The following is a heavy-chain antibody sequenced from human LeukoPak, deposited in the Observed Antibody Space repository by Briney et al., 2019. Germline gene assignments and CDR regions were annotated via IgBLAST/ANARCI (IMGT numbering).Heavy chain of an antibody. Sequence: GGSLRLSCAASGFTFSSYAMSWVRQAPGKGLEWVSAISGSGGSTYYADSVKGRFTISRDNSKNTLYLQMNSLRAEDTAVYYCAKNLRIVVVITGFDYWGQGTLVTVSS. CDR3: AKNLRIVVVITGFDY. CDR2: ISGSGGST. CDR1: GFTFSSYA. D-gene: IGHD3-22*01. V-gene: IGHV3-23*01. J-gene: IGHJ4*02.